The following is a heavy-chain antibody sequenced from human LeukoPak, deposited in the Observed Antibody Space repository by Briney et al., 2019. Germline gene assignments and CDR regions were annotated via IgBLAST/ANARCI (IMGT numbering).Heavy chain of an antibody. CDR3: ARSATVTTGYFDY. V-gene: IGHV4-39*07. CDR1: GGSISSSGHY. CDR2: IYSNGNT. Sequence: SXTLSLTCSVSGGSISSSGHYWGWIRQSPEKGLDWIGSIYSNGNTYYSPSVKSRVTISVDTSKNQFSLKLTSVTAAETAVYYCARSATVTTGYFDYWGQGALVTVSS. J-gene: IGHJ4*02. D-gene: IGHD4-17*01.